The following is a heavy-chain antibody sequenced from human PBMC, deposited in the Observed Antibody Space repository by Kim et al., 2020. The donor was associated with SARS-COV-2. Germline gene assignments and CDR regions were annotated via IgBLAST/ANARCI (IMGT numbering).Heavy chain of an antibody. V-gene: IGHV3-53*01. CDR3: SSSTVGAYFDY. Sequence: STYDGDSVKGRFTISRDIPKDTLYLQMNSLRAEDTAVYYCSSSTVGAYFDYWGQGSLVTVSS. CDR2: ST. J-gene: IGHJ4*02. D-gene: IGHD1-26*01.